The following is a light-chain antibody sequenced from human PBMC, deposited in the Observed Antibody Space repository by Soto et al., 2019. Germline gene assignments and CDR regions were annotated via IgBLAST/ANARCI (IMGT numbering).Light chain of an antibody. CDR2: EVT. J-gene: IGLJ3*02. CDR3: TSYVGNDIWV. V-gene: IGLV2-8*01. CDR1: SSDVGAYKY. Sequence: QSALTQPPSASGSPGQSVTISCTGTSSDVGAYKYVSWYQQYPGKAPKLMIYEVTKRPSGVPDRFCGSKSGNTASQTVSGLHAEDEADYYCTSYVGNDIWVFGGGTKLTVL.